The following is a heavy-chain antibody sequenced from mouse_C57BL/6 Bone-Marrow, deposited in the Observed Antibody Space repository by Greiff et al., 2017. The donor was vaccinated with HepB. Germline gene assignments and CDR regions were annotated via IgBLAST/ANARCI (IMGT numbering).Heavy chain of an antibody. CDR3: TRGLRLLFDY. CDR2: IDPETGGT. V-gene: IGHV1-15*01. J-gene: IGHJ2*01. D-gene: IGHD3-2*02. Sequence: QVHVKQSGAELVRPGASVTLSCKASGYTFTDYEIHWVKQTPVHGLEWIGAIDPETGGTAYNQKFKGKAILTADKSSSTAYMELRSLTSEDSAVYYCTRGLRLLFDYWGQGTTLTVSS. CDR1: GYTFTDYE.